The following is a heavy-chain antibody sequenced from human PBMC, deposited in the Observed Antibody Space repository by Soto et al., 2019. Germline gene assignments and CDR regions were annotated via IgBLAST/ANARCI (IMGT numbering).Heavy chain of an antibody. Sequence: PSGSMSITLTVSGCFGLIHFWSWIRKPPGKGLEWIGHIYKSGRTYYNPSLQSRVTISLDMANIQFSLKLNSVTAADTAVYYCARLGEEALSPHFALDVWGQGTTVTVFS. V-gene: IGHV4-59*02. J-gene: IGHJ6*02. CDR3: ARLGEEALSPHFALDV. D-gene: IGHD3-10*01. CDR1: GCFGLIHF. CDR2: IYKSGRT.